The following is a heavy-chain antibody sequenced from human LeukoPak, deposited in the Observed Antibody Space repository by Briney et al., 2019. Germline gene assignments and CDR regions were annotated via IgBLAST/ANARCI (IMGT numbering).Heavy chain of an antibody. CDR3: ASGYSSDYGGNVY. CDR1: EFTFSTYW. D-gene: IGHD4-23*01. Sequence: PGGSLRLSCAASEFTFSTYWMHWVRQAPGKGLVWVSRINSDGSSTNYADSVKGRFTISRDNAKSTLYLQMNSLSTEDTAVYYCASGYSSDYGGNVYWGRGTLVTVSS. CDR2: INSDGSST. J-gene: IGHJ4*02. V-gene: IGHV3-74*01.